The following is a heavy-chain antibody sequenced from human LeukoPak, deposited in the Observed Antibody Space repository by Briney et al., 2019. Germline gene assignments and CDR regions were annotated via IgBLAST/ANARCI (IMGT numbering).Heavy chain of an antibody. CDR2: ISAYNGNT. CDR1: GYTFTSYG. V-gene: IGHV1-18*01. D-gene: IGHD3-16*01. J-gene: IGHJ4*02. CDR3: ARVKYYDYVWGSSHSNFFDY. Sequence: ASVKVSCKASGYTFTSYGISWVRQAPGQGLEWMGWISAYNGNTNYAQKLQGRVTMTTDTSTSTAYMELRSLRSDDTAVYYCARVKYYDYVWGSSHSNFFDYWGQGTLVTVSS.